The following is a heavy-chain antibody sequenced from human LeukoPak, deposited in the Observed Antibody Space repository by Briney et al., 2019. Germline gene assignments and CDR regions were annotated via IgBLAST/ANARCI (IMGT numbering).Heavy chain of an antibody. J-gene: IGHJ6*02. Sequence: PSETLSLTCTVSGGSISSYYWSWIRQPPGKGPEWIGYIYYSGSTNYNPSLKSRVTISVDTSKNQFSLKLSSVTAADTAVYYCAGLVVPAALKGGSDYYYYGMDVWGQGTTVTVSS. CDR3: AGLVVPAALKGGSDYYYYGMDV. V-gene: IGHV4-59*01. D-gene: IGHD2-2*01. CDR2: IYYSGST. CDR1: GGSISSYY.